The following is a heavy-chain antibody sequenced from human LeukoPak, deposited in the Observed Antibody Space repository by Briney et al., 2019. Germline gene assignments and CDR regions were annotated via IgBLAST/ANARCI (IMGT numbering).Heavy chain of an antibody. J-gene: IGHJ4*02. Sequence: SETLSLTCTVSGASISSISYYWGWIRQSPEKGLEWIGSIYSSGSTYCNPSLKSRVTISVDTSKNHFSLKLSSVTAADTAVYYCARHPIGGRLPDYWGQGTLVAVSS. CDR1: GASISSISYY. D-gene: IGHD3-10*01. CDR3: ARHPIGGRLPDY. V-gene: IGHV4-39*01. CDR2: IYSSGST.